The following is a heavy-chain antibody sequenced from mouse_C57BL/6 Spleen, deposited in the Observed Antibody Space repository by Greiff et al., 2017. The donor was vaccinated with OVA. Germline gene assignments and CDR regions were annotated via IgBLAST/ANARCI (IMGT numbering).Heavy chain of an antibody. Sequence: VQLQQPGAELVKPGASVKLSCKASGYTFTSYWMQWVKQRPGQGLEWIGEIDPSDSYTNYNQKFKGKATLTVDTSSSTAYMQLSSLTSEYSAVYYCARSPGYYRYFDVWGTGTTVTVSS. CDR3: ARSPGYYRYFDV. V-gene: IGHV1-50*01. D-gene: IGHD2-2*01. J-gene: IGHJ1*03. CDR2: IDPSDSYT. CDR1: GYTFTSYW.